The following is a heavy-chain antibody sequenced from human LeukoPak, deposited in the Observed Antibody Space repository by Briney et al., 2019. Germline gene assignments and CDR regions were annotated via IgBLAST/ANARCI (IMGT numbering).Heavy chain of an antibody. V-gene: IGHV3-9*01. Sequence: GGSLRLSCAASGFTFDDYAMHWVRQAPGKGLEWVSGISWNSGSIGYADSVKGRFTISRDNAKNSLYLQMNSLRAEDTALYYCARATHYYESSGYDYWGQGTLVTVSS. CDR3: ARATHYYESSGYDY. D-gene: IGHD3-22*01. CDR2: ISWNSGSI. J-gene: IGHJ4*02. CDR1: GFTFDDYA.